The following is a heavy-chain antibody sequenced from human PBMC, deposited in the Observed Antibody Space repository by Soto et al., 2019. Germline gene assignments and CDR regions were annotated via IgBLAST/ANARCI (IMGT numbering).Heavy chain of an antibody. D-gene: IGHD1-26*01. J-gene: IGHJ4*02. CDR2: ISAYNGNT. CDR1: GYTFTSFG. V-gene: IGHV1-18*01. CDR3: ASTRDVGTSYYFDS. Sequence: QVQLVQSGAEVKKPGASVMVSCKASGYTFTSFGITWVRQAPGQGLEWMGWISAYNGNTNYAQKLQGRVTMTIDTSTSTAYMELRSLRSDDTAVYYCASTRDVGTSYYFDSWGQGTLVTVSS.